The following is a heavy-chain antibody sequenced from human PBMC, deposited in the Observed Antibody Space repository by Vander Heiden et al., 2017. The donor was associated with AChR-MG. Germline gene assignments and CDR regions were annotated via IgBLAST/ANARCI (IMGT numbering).Heavy chain of an antibody. CDR3: AKRWASVNYEMGGGDFDY. CDR2: ISGSGGST. D-gene: IGHD1-7*01. Sequence: EVQLLESGGGLVQPGGSLRLSCAASGFTFSSYAMSWVRQAPGKGLEWVSAISGSGGSTYYADSVKGRYTISRDNSKNTLYLQMNSLRAEDTAVYYCAKRWASVNYEMGGGDFDYWDQGTLVTVSS. J-gene: IGHJ4*02. V-gene: IGHV3-23*01. CDR1: GFTFSSYA.